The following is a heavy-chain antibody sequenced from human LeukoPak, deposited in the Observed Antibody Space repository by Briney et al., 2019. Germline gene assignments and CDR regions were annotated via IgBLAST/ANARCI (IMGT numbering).Heavy chain of an antibody. Sequence: GGSLRLSCAASGFTFSSYAMSWVRQAPGKGLEWVSAISGSGGSTYYADSVKGRFTISRDNSKKTLYLQMNSLRAEDTAVYYCAKMLSRLVGYFDYWGQGTLVTVSS. J-gene: IGHJ4*02. CDR1: GFTFSSYA. D-gene: IGHD2-15*01. CDR2: ISGSGGST. CDR3: AKMLSRLVGYFDY. V-gene: IGHV3-23*01.